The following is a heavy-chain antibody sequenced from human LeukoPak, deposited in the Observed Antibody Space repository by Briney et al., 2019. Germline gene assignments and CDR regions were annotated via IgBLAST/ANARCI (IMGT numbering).Heavy chain of an antibody. V-gene: IGHV3-23*01. CDR2: FNDTGSST. D-gene: IGHD3-10*01. J-gene: IGHJ4*02. CDR1: GFDFSSHA. CDR3: AKDLLRIYWRTFDS. Sequence: GGSLRLSCVASGFDFSSHAMTWVRQAPGKGLEWVSSFNDTGSSTYYADSVKGRFTISRDNSKNTLYLQMTNLRAEDTAVYFCAKDLLRIYWRTFDSWGQGALVIDSS.